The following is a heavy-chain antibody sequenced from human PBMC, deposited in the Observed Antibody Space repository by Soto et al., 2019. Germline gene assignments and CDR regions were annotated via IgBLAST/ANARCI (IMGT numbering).Heavy chain of an antibody. J-gene: IGHJ6*03. D-gene: IGHD3-3*01. CDR1: GFTFSDYY. CDR3: ARDVTIFGVVNYMDV. V-gene: IGHV3-11*01. CDR2: ISSSGSTI. Sequence: GGSLRLSCAASGFTFSDYYMSWIRQAPGKGLEWVSYISSSGSTIYYADSVKGRFTISRDNAKNSLYLQMNSLRAEDTSVYYCARDVTIFGVVNYMDVWGKGTTVTVSS.